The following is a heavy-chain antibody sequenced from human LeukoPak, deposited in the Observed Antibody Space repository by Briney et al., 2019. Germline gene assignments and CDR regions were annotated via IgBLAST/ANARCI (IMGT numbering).Heavy chain of an antibody. D-gene: IGHD3-3*01. CDR2: INPNSGGT. Sequence: ASVKVSCKASGYTFTSYGISWVRQAPGQGLEWMGWINPNSGGTNYAQKFQGRVTMTRDTSISTAYMELSRLRSDDTAVYYCAREGTIGVDPWGQGTLVTVSS. CDR3: AREGTIGVDP. J-gene: IGHJ5*02. CDR1: GYTFTSYG. V-gene: IGHV1-2*02.